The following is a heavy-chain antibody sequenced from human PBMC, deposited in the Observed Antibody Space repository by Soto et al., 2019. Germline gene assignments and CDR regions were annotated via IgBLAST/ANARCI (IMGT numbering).Heavy chain of an antibody. CDR2: ISAYNGNT. Sequence: QVQLVQSGAEVKKPGASVKVSCKASGYTFTSYGISWVRQAPGQGLEWMGWISAYNGNTNYAQKLQGRVTMTTDTPTSTVCMELRSLGSDHTGVSYRGSGVRDALLWFGGLYEGSGALAGVDYGGQGTLVTVSS. D-gene: IGHD3-10*01. J-gene: IGHJ4*02. CDR3: GSGVRDALLWFGGLYEGSGALAGVDY. V-gene: IGHV1-18*01. CDR1: GYTFTSYG.